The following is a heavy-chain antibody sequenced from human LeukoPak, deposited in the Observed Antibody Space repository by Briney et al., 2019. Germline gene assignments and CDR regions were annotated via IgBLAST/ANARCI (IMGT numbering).Heavy chain of an antibody. CDR3: ARAEGSSSFYYYGMDV. CDR1: GYTFTSYA. J-gene: IGHJ6*02. CDR2: INAGNGST. V-gene: IGHV1-3*01. Sequence: ASVKVSCKASGYTFTSYAMHWVRQAPGQRLEWMGWINAGNGSTKYSQKFQGRVTITRDTSASTAYMELSSLRSEDTAVYYCARAEGSSSFYYYGMDVWGQGTTVTVSS. D-gene: IGHD6-6*01.